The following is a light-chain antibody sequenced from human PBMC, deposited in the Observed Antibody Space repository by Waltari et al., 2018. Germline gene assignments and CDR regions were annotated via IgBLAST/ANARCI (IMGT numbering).Light chain of an antibody. J-gene: IGKJ1*01. Sequence: EIVLTQSPGPLPLSPGERANLFCRASQSVTRTLAWYQQKPGQAPRLLIYDASSRATGIPDRFSGSGYGTDFSLTISRLEPEDFAVYYCQKYGTLPATFGQGTKVEIK. CDR1: QSVTRT. V-gene: IGKV3-20*01. CDR2: DAS. CDR3: QKYGTLPAT.